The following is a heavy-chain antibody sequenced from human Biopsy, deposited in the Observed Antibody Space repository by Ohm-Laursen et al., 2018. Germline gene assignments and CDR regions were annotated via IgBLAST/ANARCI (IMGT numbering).Heavy chain of an antibody. Sequence: SLRLSCAASGFSLTNYTINWVRQAPGKGLEWVSSISRSTSHILYAETLKGRFTSSRDNAKNSVYLQMNGLRVEDTAVYYCARGRSHLLPDHDWFDPWGQGILVTASS. D-gene: IGHD1-14*01. CDR3: ARGRSHLLPDHDWFDP. J-gene: IGHJ5*02. V-gene: IGHV3-21*06. CDR2: ISRSTSHI. CDR1: GFSLTNYT.